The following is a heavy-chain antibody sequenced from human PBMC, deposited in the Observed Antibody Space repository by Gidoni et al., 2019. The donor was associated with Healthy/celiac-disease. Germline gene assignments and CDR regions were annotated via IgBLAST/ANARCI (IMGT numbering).Heavy chain of an antibody. J-gene: IGHJ4*02. V-gene: IGHV4-31*03. D-gene: IGHD3-3*01. Sequence: QVQLQEAGPGMMKPSQTLSLTCTGSGTSITSGGYYWSWRRQHPVKGPEWSGYIYYSGSTYYIPSLKSRVTISVDTSKNQFSLKLSVVLAADTAVYYGARGVRFLEWLPLDYWGQGTLVTVS. CDR2: IYYSGST. CDR1: GTSITSGGYY. CDR3: ARGVRFLEWLPLDY.